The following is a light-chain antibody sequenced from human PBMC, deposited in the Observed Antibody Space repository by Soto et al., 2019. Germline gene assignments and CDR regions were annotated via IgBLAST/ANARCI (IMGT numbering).Light chain of an antibody. CDR1: SSDVGIYNY. Sequence: QSVLTQPASVSGSPGQSIAISCTGSSSDVGIYNYVSWYQQHPGKVPKLIIYEVSNQPSGVSNRFSGSKSGNTASLTISGLQAEDEADYYCSSYTTSSTRVFGTGTKLTVL. J-gene: IGLJ1*01. CDR2: EVS. CDR3: SSYTTSSTRV. V-gene: IGLV2-14*01.